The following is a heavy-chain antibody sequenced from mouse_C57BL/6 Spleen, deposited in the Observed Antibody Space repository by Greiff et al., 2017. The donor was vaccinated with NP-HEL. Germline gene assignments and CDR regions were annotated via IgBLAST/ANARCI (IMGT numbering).Heavy chain of an antibody. V-gene: IGHV1-85*01. Sequence: VQLQQSGPELVKPGASVKLSCKASGYTFTSYDINWVKQRPGQGLEWIGWIYPRDGSPKYNEKFKGKATLTVDTSSSTAYMELHSLTAEDSAVYFCARGITTRWGQGTSVTVSS. CDR1: GYTFTSYD. J-gene: IGHJ4*01. D-gene: IGHD1-1*01. CDR3: ARGITTR. CDR2: IYPRDGSP.